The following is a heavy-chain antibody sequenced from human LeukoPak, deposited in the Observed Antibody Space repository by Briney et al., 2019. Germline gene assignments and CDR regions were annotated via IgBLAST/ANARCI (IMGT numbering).Heavy chain of an antibody. V-gene: IGHV4-4*07. D-gene: IGHD6-19*01. CDR3: ARDPGYSSGWNWFDP. CDR2: IYATGIT. J-gene: IGHJ5*02. Sequence: SETLSLTCRVSGGSISSYHWSWIRQAAGKGLEWIGRIYATGITNYNPSLKSRVTMSVDTSKTQFSLRMRSVTAADTAVYYCARDPGYSSGWNWFDPWGQGTLVTVSS. CDR1: GGSISSYH.